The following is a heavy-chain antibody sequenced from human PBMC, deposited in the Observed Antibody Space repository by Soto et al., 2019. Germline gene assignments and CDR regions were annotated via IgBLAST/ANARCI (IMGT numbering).Heavy chain of an antibody. J-gene: IGHJ4*02. Sequence: PSETLCLTCTVSGGSISSGGDYWGWVRQHPGKGLEWIGYIYYSGSTYYNPSLKSRVTISVDTSKNQFSLKLSSVTAADTAVYYCARERGIAAAGVYDYWGQGPLVTVSS. CDR2: IYYSGST. CDR3: ARERGIAAAGVYDY. CDR1: GGSISSGGDY. V-gene: IGHV4-31*03. D-gene: IGHD6-13*01.